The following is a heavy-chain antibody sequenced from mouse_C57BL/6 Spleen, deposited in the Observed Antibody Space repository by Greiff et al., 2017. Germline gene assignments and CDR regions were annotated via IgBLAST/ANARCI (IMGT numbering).Heavy chain of an antibody. CDR3: ARSTTVVGDYAMDY. J-gene: IGHJ4*01. D-gene: IGHD1-1*01. V-gene: IGHV1-69*01. CDR1: GYTFTSYW. CDR2: IDPSDSYT. Sequence: VKLQEPGAELVMPGASVKLSCKASGYTFTSYWMHWVKQRPGQGLEWIGEIDPSDSYTNYNQKFKGKSTLTVDKSSSTAYMQLSSLTSEDSAVYYCARSTTVVGDYAMDYWGQGTSVTVSS.